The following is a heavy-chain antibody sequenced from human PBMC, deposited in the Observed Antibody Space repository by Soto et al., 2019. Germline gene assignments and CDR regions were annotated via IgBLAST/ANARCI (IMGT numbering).Heavy chain of an antibody. D-gene: IGHD3-10*01. CDR3: AGGSGSYLTSAFDI. CDR2: VHYSGST. CDR1: GGTVISYY. J-gene: IGHJ3*02. V-gene: IGHV4-59*08. Sequence: TSETQSLTCTVSGGTVISYYWSWIRQPPGKGLEWIDYVHYSGSTNNNPSLKSRVTISVDTSKNQFSLKLRSVTAADTAVYYCAGGSGSYLTSAFDIWGQGTMVTVSS.